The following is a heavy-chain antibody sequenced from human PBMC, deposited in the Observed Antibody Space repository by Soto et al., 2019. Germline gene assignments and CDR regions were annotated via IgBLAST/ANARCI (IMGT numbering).Heavy chain of an antibody. V-gene: IGHV3-30-3*01. Sequence: GGSLRLSCAASGFTFSTYALHWVRQAPGKGLEWVAVISYDGSNKYYADSVKGRFTISRDNSKNTLYLQMNSLRAEDTAVYYCARVGYSDYSDYHPFDYWGQGTLVTVSS. D-gene: IGHD3-22*01. J-gene: IGHJ4*02. CDR1: GFTFSTYA. CDR3: ARVGYSDYSDYHPFDY. CDR2: ISYDGSNK.